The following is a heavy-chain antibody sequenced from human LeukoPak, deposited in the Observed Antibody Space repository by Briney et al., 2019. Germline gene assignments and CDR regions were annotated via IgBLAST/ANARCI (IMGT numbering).Heavy chain of an antibody. D-gene: IGHD6-25*01. Sequence: TGGSLRLSCAASGFTVSTNYMSWVRQAPGKGLEWVSVIYSGGSTYYADSVKGRFTISRDNSKNTLYLQMNSLRAEDTAVYYCARDRLGGCFDPWGQGTLVTVSS. J-gene: IGHJ5*02. CDR2: IYSGGST. CDR3: ARDRLGGCFDP. V-gene: IGHV3-66*01. CDR1: GFTVSTNY.